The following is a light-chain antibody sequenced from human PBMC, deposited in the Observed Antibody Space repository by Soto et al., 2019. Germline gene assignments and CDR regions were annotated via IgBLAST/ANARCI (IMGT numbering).Light chain of an antibody. CDR2: RAS. CDR1: QSISTD. J-gene: IGKJ1*01. CDR3: QHSYGSPPWT. Sequence: DIQMTQSPSSLSASVGDRVTISCRTSQSISTDLNWYQQKPGTAPRLLIYRASSVKSGVPPRFSGSGSGRDFALTISSLRPEDIATYFCQHSYGSPPWTFGQGTKVEVK. V-gene: IGKV1-39*01.